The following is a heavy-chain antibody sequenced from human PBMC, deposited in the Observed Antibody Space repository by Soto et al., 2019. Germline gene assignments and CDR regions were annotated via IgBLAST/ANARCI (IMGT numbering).Heavy chain of an antibody. CDR2: ISSSSSYI. CDR1: GFTFSSYS. CDR3: ARSSAGIVVVPAAITYGMDV. J-gene: IGHJ6*02. Sequence: GGSLRLSCAASGFTFSSYSMNWVRQAPGKGLEWVSSISSSSSYIYYADSVKGRFTISRDNAKNSLYLQMNSLRAEDTAVYYCARSSAGIVVVPAAITYGMDVWGQGTTVTVSS. D-gene: IGHD2-2*02. V-gene: IGHV3-21*01.